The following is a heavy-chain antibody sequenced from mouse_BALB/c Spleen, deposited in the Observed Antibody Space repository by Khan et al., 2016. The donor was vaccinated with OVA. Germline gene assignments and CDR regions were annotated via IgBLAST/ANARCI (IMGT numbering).Heavy chain of an antibody. CDR1: GYSFTGYF. J-gene: IGHJ2*01. CDR2: INPHIGEA. D-gene: IGHD1-1*01. V-gene: IGHV1-20*02. Sequence: EVQLQQSGPELVKPGASVKISCTASGYSFTGYFMNWVMQSHGKSLEWIGRINPHIGEAFYNQKFKGQATLTVDESSSTAHMELRSLASEDSAVYYCARKNGSDFDYWGQGTTLTVSS. CDR3: ARKNGSDFDY.